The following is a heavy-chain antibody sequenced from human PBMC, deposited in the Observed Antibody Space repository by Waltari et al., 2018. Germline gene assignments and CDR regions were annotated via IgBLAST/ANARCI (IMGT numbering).Heavy chain of an antibody. Sequence: QVQLQESGPGLVRPSETLSLTCTVSGGSISSYYWSWIRQPPGKGLEWIGYIYYSGSTNYNPSLKSRVTISVDTSKNQFSLKLSSVTAADMAVYYCARERGSGYGEWRQGTLVTVSS. CDR3: ARERGSGYGE. D-gene: IGHD5-12*01. J-gene: IGHJ4*02. CDR1: GGSISSYY. V-gene: IGHV4-59*01. CDR2: IYYSGST.